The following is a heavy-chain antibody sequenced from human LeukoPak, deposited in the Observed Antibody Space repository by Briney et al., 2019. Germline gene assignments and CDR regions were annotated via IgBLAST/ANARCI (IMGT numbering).Heavy chain of an antibody. D-gene: IGHD5-12*01. Sequence: GGSLRLSCAASGFTFSSYSMNWVRQAPGKGLEWVSAISGSGGSTYYADSVKGRFTISRDNSKNTLYLQMNSLRAEDTAVYYCAKRGRYSGYDFSFDYWGQGTLVTVSS. CDR3: AKRGRYSGYDFSFDY. V-gene: IGHV3-23*01. CDR1: GFTFSSYS. J-gene: IGHJ4*02. CDR2: ISGSGGST.